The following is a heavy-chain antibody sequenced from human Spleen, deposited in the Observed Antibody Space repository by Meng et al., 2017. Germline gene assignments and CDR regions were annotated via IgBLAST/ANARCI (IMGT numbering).Heavy chain of an antibody. V-gene: IGHV4-34*04. CDR2: INHSGST. CDR1: GGSFSDYY. CDR3: ARGPTTMDDDFDY. Sequence: HVQLQEWGAGLVKPSGTLSLTCAVSGGSFSDYYWSWIRTPPGQGLGWDGVINHSGSTNTYPSLESRATISVDTSPTNLSLKLSSVTAADSAVYYCARGPTTMDDDFDYWGQGTLVTVSS. D-gene: IGHD4-11*01. J-gene: IGHJ4*02.